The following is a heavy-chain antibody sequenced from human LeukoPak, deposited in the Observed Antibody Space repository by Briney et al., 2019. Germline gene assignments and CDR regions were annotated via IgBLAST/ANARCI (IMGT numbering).Heavy chain of an antibody. CDR3: ASQSPRVVIALYYYYGMDV. D-gene: IGHD3-3*01. Sequence: GGSLRLSCAASGFTVSSNYMSWVRQAPGKGLEWVSVIYSGGSTHYADSVKGRFTISRDNSKNTLYLQMISLRAENTAVYYCASQSPRVVIALYYYYGMDVWGQGITVTVSS. CDR2: IYSGGST. J-gene: IGHJ6*02. CDR1: GFTVSSNY. V-gene: IGHV3-53*01.